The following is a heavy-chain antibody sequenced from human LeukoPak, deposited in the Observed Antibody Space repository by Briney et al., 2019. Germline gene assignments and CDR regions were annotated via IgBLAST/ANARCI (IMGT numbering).Heavy chain of an antibody. CDR3: ATRRREDNWNDSGNWFDP. CDR2: IYYSGST. D-gene: IGHD1-1*01. CDR1: GGSISNYY. Sequence: PSETLSLTCTVSGGSISNYYWSWIRQPPGKGLEWIGYIYYSGSTKYNPSLRSRVTISVDTSKNQFSLKLSSVTAADTAVYFCATRRREDNWNDSGNWFDPGGQGTLVSVSS. J-gene: IGHJ5*02. V-gene: IGHV4-59*01.